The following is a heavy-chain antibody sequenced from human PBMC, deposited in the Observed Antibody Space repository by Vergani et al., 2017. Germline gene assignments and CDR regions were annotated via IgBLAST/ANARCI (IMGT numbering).Heavy chain of an antibody. V-gene: IGHV3-66*02. Sequence: EVQLVESGGGLVQPGGSLRLSCAASGFTVSSNYMSWVRQAPGKGLEWVSVIYSGGSTYYADSVKGRFTISRDNSKNTLYLQMNSLRAEDTAVYYCAKGKLGAVAGPDAFDIWGQGTMVTVSS. CDR1: GFTVSSNY. CDR2: IYSGGST. J-gene: IGHJ3*02. CDR3: AKGKLGAVAGPDAFDI. D-gene: IGHD6-19*01.